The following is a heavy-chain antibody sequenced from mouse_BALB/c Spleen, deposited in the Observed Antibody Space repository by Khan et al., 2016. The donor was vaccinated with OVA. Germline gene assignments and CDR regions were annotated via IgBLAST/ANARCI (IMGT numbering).Heavy chain of an antibody. CDR2: IYYSGTA. CDR1: GISITSGNYR. Sequence: EVQLVETGPGLVKPSQTVSLTCTVTGISITSGNYRWSWIRQFPGNKLEWIGNIYYSGTATYNPSLTSRTTITRDNSKNQFFLEMNSLTAEDTATYYCARDYGSLYWYFDVWGAGTTVTVSS. V-gene: IGHV3-5*02. D-gene: IGHD1-1*01. J-gene: IGHJ1*01. CDR3: ARDYGSLYWYFDV.